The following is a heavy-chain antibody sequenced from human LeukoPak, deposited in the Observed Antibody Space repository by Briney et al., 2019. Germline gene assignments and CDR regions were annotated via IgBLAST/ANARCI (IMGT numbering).Heavy chain of an antibody. D-gene: IGHD5-24*01. CDR2: INHSGST. CDR3: ARQGLVEMATIASRAAYLNFDY. Sequence: SETLSLTCAVYGGSFSGYYWSWIRQPPGKGLEWIGEINHSGSTNYNPSLKSRVTISVDTSKNQFSLKLSSVTAADTAVYYCARQGLVEMATIASRAAYLNFDYWGQGTLVTVSS. CDR1: GGSFSGYY. V-gene: IGHV4-34*01. J-gene: IGHJ4*02.